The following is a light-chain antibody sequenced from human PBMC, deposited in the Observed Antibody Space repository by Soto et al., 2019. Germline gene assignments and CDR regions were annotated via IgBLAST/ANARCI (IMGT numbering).Light chain of an antibody. CDR3: SSSTSSTTLVV. V-gene: IGLV2-14*01. J-gene: IGLJ2*01. CDR2: EVN. Sequence: QSALTQPASVSGSPGQSITISCTGTSSDVGGYKYVSWYQHHPGKAPKLMIYEVNNRPSGVSNRFSGSKSGNTASLTISGLQAEDEADYYCSSSTSSTTLVVFGGGTKVTVL. CDR1: SSDVGGYKY.